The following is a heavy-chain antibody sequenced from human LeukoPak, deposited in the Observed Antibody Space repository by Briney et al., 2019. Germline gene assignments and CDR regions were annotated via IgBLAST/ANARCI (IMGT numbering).Heavy chain of an antibody. CDR3: TRARRYFDRLYDHMDV. CDR1: GFTFGDYA. Sequence: GGSLRLSCTASGFTFGDYAMSWVRQAPGKGLEWVGFISSKAYGGTTEYAASVKGRFTISRDDSKSIAYLQMNSLKTEDTAVYYCTRARRYFDRLYDHMDVWGQGTTVTVSS. J-gene: IGHJ6*02. D-gene: IGHD3-9*01. CDR2: ISSKAYGGTT. V-gene: IGHV3-49*04.